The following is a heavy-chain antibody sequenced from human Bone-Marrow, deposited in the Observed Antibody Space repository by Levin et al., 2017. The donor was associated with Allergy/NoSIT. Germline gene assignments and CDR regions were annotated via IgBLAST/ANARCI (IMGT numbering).Heavy chain of an antibody. J-gene: IGHJ6*02. Sequence: GGSLRLSCAASGFTFSSYGMHWVRQAPGKGLEWVAVISYDGSNKYYADSVKGRFTISRDNSKNTLYLQMNSLRAEDTAVYYCAKDSANYYDSSGYYFSSARYYYGMDVWGQGTTVTVSS. CDR2: ISYDGSNK. D-gene: IGHD3-22*01. CDR3: AKDSANYYDSSGYYFSSARYYYGMDV. V-gene: IGHV3-30*18. CDR1: GFTFSSYG.